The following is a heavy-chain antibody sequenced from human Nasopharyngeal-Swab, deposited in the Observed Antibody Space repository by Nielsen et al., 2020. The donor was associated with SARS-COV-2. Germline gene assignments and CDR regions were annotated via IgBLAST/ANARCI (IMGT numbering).Heavy chain of an antibody. CDR2: IYYIGST. Sequence: REAPGKGLGWVGSIYYIGSTYYNPSLKSLVTISVDTSTNQFSLKLSSVTAADTAVYYCARLDVSAAGRDYWGQGTLVTVSS. D-gene: IGHD6-13*01. CDR3: ARLDVSAAGRDY. J-gene: IGHJ4*02. V-gene: IGHV4-39*01.